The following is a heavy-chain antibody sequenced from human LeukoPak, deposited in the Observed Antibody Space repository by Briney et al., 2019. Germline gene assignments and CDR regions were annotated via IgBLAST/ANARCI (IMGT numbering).Heavy chain of an antibody. D-gene: IGHD3-16*02. CDR1: GGSFSGYY. J-gene: IGHJ5*02. V-gene: IGHV4-34*01. CDR2: INHSGST. Sequence: SETLSLTCAVYGGSFSGYYWSWIRQPPGKGLEWIGEINHSGSTNYNPSLKSRVTISVDTSKNQFSLKLSSVTAADTAVYYCARPMSFMITFGGVITGGWFDPWGQGTLVTVSS. CDR3: ARPMSFMITFGGVITGGWFDP.